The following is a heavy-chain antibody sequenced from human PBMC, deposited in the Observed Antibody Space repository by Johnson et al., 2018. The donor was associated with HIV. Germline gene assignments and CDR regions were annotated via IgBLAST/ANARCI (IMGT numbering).Heavy chain of an antibody. CDR3: ASEAGGQYDAFDV. V-gene: IGHV3-11*04. CDR1: GFTVSSNY. Sequence: QVQLVESGGGLVQPGGSLRLSCAASGFTVSSNYMSWVRQAPGKGLEWVSYISSSGSTIYYADSVKGRFTISRDNAKNSLYLQMNSLRAEETAVYYCASEAGGQYDAFDVWGQGAMVTMSS. D-gene: IGHD3-16*01. J-gene: IGHJ3*01. CDR2: ISSSGSTI.